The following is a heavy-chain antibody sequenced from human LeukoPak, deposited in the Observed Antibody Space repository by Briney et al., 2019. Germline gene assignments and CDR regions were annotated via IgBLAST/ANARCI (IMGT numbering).Heavy chain of an antibody. CDR1: GFTFSSYA. CDR3: AKVYYYGSGSYYNDAFDI. Sequence: PGGSLRLSCAASGFTFSSYAMSWVRQASGKGLEWVSAISGSGGSTYYADSVKGRFTISRDNSKNTLYLQMNSLRAEDTAVYYCAKVYYYGSGSYYNDAFDIWGQGTMVTVSS. V-gene: IGHV3-23*01. D-gene: IGHD3-10*01. CDR2: ISGSGGST. J-gene: IGHJ3*02.